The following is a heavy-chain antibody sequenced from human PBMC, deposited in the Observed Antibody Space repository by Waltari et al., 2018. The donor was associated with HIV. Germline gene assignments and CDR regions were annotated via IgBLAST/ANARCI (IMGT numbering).Heavy chain of an antibody. CDR3: ASPFYSDSTTYYYGLDY. CDR2: ISNDGSSK. D-gene: IGHD3-22*01. V-gene: IGHV3-30-3*01. J-gene: IGHJ4*02. Sequence: QVQLVESGGGVVQPGRSRSLSCAASGFTFSSFGMHWVRQAPGKGLEWVAVISNDGSSKYYADSVKGRFTISRDNSKNTLYLHMNSLRAEDTAVYYCASPFYSDSTTYYYGLDYWGQGTLIHRLL. CDR1: GFTFSSFG.